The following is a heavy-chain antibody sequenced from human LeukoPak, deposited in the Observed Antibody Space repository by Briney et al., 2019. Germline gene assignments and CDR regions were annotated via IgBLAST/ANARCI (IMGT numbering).Heavy chain of an antibody. V-gene: IGHV1-46*01. CDR2: INPSGGST. CDR1: GYTFTSYY. J-gene: IGHJ6*03. CDR3: ARETGADYYYMDV. Sequence: ASVKVSCKASGYTFTSYYMHWVRQAPGQGLEWMGIINPSGGSTNYAQKFQGRVTMTRDTSTSTVYMELSSLRSEDTAVYYCARETGADYYYMDVWGKGTTVTVSS. D-gene: IGHD4/OR15-4a*01.